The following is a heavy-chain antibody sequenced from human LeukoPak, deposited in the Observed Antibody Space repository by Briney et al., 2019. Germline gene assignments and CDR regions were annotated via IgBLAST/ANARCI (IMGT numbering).Heavy chain of an antibody. CDR2: ITSGFTP. CDR1: GLTLSNYA. D-gene: IGHD1-26*01. CDR3: AKDYSDSRVGDVFFEY. V-gene: IGHV3-23*01. J-gene: IGHJ4*02. Sequence: GGSLSLSCAASGLTLSNYAMSWFRQAPGKGLEWVSGITSGFTPHYADSVKGRFSISRDNSKNTFHLQMNSLRAEDTAVYYCAKDYSDSRVGDVFFEYWGQGTLVTVSS.